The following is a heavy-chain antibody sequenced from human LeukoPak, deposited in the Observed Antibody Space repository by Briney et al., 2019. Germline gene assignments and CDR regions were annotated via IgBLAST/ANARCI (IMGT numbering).Heavy chain of an antibody. J-gene: IGHJ5*02. CDR1: GGSISSGSYY. Sequence: SPTLSLTCTVSGGSISSGSYYWSWIRQPAGTGLEWIGRIYTSGSTNYNPSLKSRVTISVDTSKNQFSLKLSSVTAADTAVYYCARLRDNWFDPWGQGTLVTVSS. V-gene: IGHV4-61*02. CDR3: ARLRDNWFDP. CDR2: IYTSGST.